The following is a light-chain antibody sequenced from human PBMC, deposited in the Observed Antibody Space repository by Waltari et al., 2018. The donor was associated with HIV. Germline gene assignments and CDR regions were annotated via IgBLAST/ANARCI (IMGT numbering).Light chain of an antibody. J-gene: IGLJ2*01. CDR3: SSFAGSNNLMV. CDR1: SSDVGGYNY. V-gene: IGLV2-8*01. CDR2: QVN. Sequence: QSALTQPPSASGSPGQSVTISCTGTSSDVGGYNYVSWYQQHPGKAPKLMIYQVNKRPSGVPARFSGTKSGNRASLTGSGLQAEDEADYYCSSFAGSNNLMVFGGGTKLTVL.